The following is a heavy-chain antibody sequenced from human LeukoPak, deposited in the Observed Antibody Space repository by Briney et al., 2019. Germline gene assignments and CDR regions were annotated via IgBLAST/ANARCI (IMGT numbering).Heavy chain of an antibody. CDR1: GFTFSNYA. CDR3: ARDYYYGMDV. V-gene: IGHV3-23*01. Sequence: GGSLRLSCAASGFTFSNYAMNWVRQAPGKGLEWVSSISGSGSSTYYADSVKGRFTISRDNSKNTLFLQMNSLRAEDTAVYYCARDYYYGMDVWGQGTTITVSS. J-gene: IGHJ6*02. CDR2: ISGSGSST.